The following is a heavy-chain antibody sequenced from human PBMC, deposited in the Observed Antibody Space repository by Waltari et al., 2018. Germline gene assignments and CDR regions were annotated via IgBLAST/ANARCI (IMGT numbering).Heavy chain of an antibody. CDR3: AREQQLARGEYFDY. Sequence: EVQLVESGGGLVKPGGSLRLSCAASGFTFSSYSMNWVRQAPGKGLEWVSSISSSSSYIYYADSVKCRFTISRDNAKNSLYLQMNSLRAEDTAVYYCAREQQLARGEYFDYWGQGTLVTVSS. J-gene: IGHJ4*02. V-gene: IGHV3-21*01. CDR1: GFTFSSYS. D-gene: IGHD6-13*01. CDR2: ISSSSSYI.